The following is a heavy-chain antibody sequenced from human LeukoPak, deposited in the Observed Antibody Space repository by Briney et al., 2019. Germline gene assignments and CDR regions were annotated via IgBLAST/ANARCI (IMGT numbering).Heavy chain of an antibody. D-gene: IGHD6-13*01. Sequence: PGGSLRLSCAASGFTFSSYAMHWVRQAPGKGLEWVAVISYDGSNEYYADSVKGRFTISRDNSKNTLYLQMNSLRAEDTAVYYCARDRSAGFDYWGQGTLVTVSS. V-gene: IGHV3-30-3*01. J-gene: IGHJ4*02. CDR1: GFTFSSYA. CDR3: ARDRSAGFDY. CDR2: ISYDGSNE.